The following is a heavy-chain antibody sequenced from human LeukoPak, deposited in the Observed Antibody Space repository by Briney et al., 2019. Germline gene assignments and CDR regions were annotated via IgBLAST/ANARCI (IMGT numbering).Heavy chain of an antibody. Sequence: PSETLSLTCTVSGGSISSSSYYWGWIRQPPGKGLEWIGSIYYSGSTYYNPSLKSRVTISVDTSKNQFSLKLSSVTAADTAVYYCARSVREDYDILTGSRFDLWGRGTLVTVSS. V-gene: IGHV4-39*01. CDR2: IYYSGST. J-gene: IGHJ2*01. CDR1: GGSISSSSYY. CDR3: ARSVREDYDILTGSRFDL. D-gene: IGHD3-9*01.